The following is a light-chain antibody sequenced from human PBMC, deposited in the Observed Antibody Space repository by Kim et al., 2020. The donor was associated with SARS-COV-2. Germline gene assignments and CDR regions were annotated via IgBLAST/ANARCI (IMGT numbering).Light chain of an antibody. CDR3: QQYNNWPIT. J-gene: IGKJ5*01. Sequence: EIVMTQSPATLSVSPGERATLSCRASQSVSSNLAWYQQKPGQPPRLLIYAASTRATGIPARFSGSGSGTEFTVTLSSLQSEDFAVYYCQQYNNWPITFGQGTRLEIK. CDR1: QSVSSN. V-gene: IGKV3-15*01. CDR2: AAS.